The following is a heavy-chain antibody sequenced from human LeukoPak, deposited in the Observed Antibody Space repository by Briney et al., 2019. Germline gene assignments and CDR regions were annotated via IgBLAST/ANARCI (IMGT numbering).Heavy chain of an antibody. CDR3: ARSPYYYDSSGYYYY. D-gene: IGHD3-22*01. CDR2: IYSGGST. J-gene: IGHJ4*02. CDR1: GFTVSSNY. Sequence: GGSLRLSCAASGFTVSSNYMSWVRQAPGKGLEWVSVIYSGGSTYYADSVKGRFTISRDNSKNTLYLQMNSLRAEDTAVYYCARSPYYYDSSGYYYYWGQGTLVTVSS. V-gene: IGHV3-53*01.